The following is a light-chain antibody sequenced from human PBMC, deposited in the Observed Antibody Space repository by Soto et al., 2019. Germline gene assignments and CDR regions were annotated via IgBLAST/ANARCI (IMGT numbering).Light chain of an antibody. Sequence: DIVMTQSPATLSVSPGERATLSCRASQSVSSNLAWYQQKPGQAPRLLIYGASNRATGIPARFSGSGSGTDFTLTISSLEPEDFAVYYCQQRSNWPFTFGQGTRLEIK. V-gene: IGKV3-11*01. J-gene: IGKJ5*01. CDR3: QQRSNWPFT. CDR2: GAS. CDR1: QSVSSN.